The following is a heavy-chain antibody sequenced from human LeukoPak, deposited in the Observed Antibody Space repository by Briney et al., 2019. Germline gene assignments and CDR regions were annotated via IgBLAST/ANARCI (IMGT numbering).Heavy chain of an antibody. CDR1: GFTFSSYA. CDR3: AREIAATGVFDY. D-gene: IGHD6-13*01. CDR2: ISGSGGST. J-gene: IGHJ4*02. V-gene: IGHV3-23*01. Sequence: PGGSLRLSCAASGFTFSSYAMSWVRQAPGKGLEWVSAISGSGGSTYYADSVKGRFTISRDNSKNTLYLQMNSLRAEDTTVYYCAREIAATGVFDYWGQGTLVTVSS.